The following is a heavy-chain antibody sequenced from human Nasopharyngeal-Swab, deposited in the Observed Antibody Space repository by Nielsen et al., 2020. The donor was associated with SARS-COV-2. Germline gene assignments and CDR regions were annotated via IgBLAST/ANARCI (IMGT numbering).Heavy chain of an antibody. D-gene: IGHD5-18*01. Sequence: ASVKVSCKASGYTFTGYYMHWVRQAPGQGLEWMGRINPNSGGTNYAQKFQGRVTMTRDTSISTAYMELSRLRSDDTAVYYCARVAPLGPAMATAHFDYWGQGTLVTVSS. V-gene: IGHV1-2*06. CDR3: ARVAPLGPAMATAHFDY. CDR2: INPNSGGT. J-gene: IGHJ4*02. CDR1: GYTFTGYY.